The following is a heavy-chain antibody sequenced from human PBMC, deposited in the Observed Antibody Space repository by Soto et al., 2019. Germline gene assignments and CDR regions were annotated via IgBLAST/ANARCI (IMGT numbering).Heavy chain of an antibody. CDR3: ARPFYFGSGGAYSYMDA. CDR2: IHYSGST. Sequence: SETLSLTCTVSGGSISSSSYYWGWIRQPPGKGLEWIGSIHYSGSTYHNPSLKSRVTISVDLSKNQFYLKLTSVTAADTAVYHCARPFYFGSGGAYSYMDAWGRGNTLTVSS. V-gene: IGHV4-39*01. CDR1: GGSISSSSYY. J-gene: IGHJ6*03. D-gene: IGHD3-10*01.